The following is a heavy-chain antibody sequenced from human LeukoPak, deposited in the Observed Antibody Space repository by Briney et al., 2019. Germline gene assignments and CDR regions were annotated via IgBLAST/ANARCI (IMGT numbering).Heavy chain of an antibody. D-gene: IGHD3-10*01. CDR2: IIPILGIA. Sequence: SVKVSCKASGGTFSSYAISWVRQAPGQGLEWMGRIIPILGIANYALKFQGRVTITADKSTSTAYMELSSLRSEDTAVYYCASGRNSHSGPNDYWGQGTLVTVSS. CDR3: ASGRNSHSGPNDY. V-gene: IGHV1-69*04. J-gene: IGHJ4*02. CDR1: GGTFSSYA.